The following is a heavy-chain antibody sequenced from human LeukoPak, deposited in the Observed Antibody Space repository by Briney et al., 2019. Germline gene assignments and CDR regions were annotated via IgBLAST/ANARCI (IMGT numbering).Heavy chain of an antibody. CDR3: ARTWGQGGYYDY. CDR1: GGSINNDY. V-gene: IGHV4-59*01. CDR2: INFSGRI. Sequence: SETLSLTCTVSGGSINNDYWSWIRQPPGKGLEWIGYINFSGRINYNPSLKSRVTISVDTSKNQFSLKLSSVTAADTAVYYCARTWGQGGYYDYWGQGTLVTVSS. D-gene: IGHD3-22*01. J-gene: IGHJ4*02.